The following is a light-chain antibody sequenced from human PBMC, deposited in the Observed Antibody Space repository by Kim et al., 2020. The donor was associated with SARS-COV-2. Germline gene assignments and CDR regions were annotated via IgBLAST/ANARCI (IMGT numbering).Light chain of an antibody. V-gene: IGLV6-57*03. CDR3: QSYDNNNPFI. CDR1: SGSVGSNY. CDR2: EDN. J-gene: IGLJ1*01. Sequence: KTVTISYTRSSGSVGSNYVQWYQQRPGSAPTTVIYEDNQRPSGVPDRFSGSIDTSSNSASLTISGLTTEDEADYYCQSYDNNNPFIFGAGTKVTVL.